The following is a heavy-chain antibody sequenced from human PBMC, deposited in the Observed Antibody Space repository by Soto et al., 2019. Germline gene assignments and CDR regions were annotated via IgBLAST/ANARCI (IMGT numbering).Heavy chain of an antibody. Sequence: HPGGSLRLSCAASGFTVSSNYMSWVRQAPGKGLEWVSVIYSGGSTYYADSVKGRFTISRDNSKNTLYLQMNSLRAEDTAVYYCARDSRGRYCSGGSCYSGMDVWGQGTTVTVSS. CDR2: IYSGGST. D-gene: IGHD2-15*01. V-gene: IGHV3-53*01. CDR1: GFTVSSNY. J-gene: IGHJ6*02. CDR3: ARDSRGRYCSGGSCYSGMDV.